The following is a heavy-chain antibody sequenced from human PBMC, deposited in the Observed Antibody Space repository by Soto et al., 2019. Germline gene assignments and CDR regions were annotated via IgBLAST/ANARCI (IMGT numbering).Heavy chain of an antibody. D-gene: IGHD3-10*01. CDR3: ARITMVRGGVSWFDP. J-gene: IGHJ5*02. V-gene: IGHV1-2*02. Sequence: ASVKVSCKASGYTFTGDYMHWVRQAPGQGLEWMGWINPNSGGTNYAQKFQGRVTMTRDTSISTAYMELSRLRSDDTAVYYCARITMVRGGVSWFDPWGQGTLVTVSS. CDR1: GYTFTGDY. CDR2: INPNSGGT.